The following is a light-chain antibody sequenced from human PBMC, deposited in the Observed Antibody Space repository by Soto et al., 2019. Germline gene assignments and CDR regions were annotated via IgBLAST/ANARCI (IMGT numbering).Light chain of an antibody. CDR3: CSYAGSTNV. V-gene: IGLV2-23*03. CDR1: SSDVGSYKF. Sequence: QSALTQPASVSESPGQSITISCTGTSSDVGSYKFVSWYQHHPGKAPKLMIYEGSKRPSGVSDRFSGSKSGNTASLTISGLHADDEADYYCCSYAGSTNVFGTGTKLTVL. CDR2: EGS. J-gene: IGLJ1*01.